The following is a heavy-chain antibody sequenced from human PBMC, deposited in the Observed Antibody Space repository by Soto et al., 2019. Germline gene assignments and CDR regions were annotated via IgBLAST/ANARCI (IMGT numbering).Heavy chain of an antibody. CDR1: GFTFSIYA. J-gene: IGHJ4*02. Sequence: EVQLLESGGGLVQPGGSLRLSCAASGFTFSIYAMSWVRQAPGKGLEWVSTISTSGGNTYYADSVKGRFTISRDKSKNTLYMQMRSLRAEDTAVYYCAKAGYYTDRSGYYYFDYWGQGTLVTVSS. D-gene: IGHD3-22*01. V-gene: IGHV3-23*01. CDR3: AKAGYYTDRSGYYYFDY. CDR2: ISTSGGNT.